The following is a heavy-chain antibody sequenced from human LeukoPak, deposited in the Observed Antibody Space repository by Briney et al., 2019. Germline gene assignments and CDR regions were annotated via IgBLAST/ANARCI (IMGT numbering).Heavy chain of an antibody. CDR2: IGTSSTTI. CDR3: ARFAAGGSYYYYMDV. CDR1: GFTFGSYT. D-gene: IGHD6-25*01. J-gene: IGHJ6*03. V-gene: IGHV3-48*01. Sequence: GGSLRLSCAASGFTFGSYTMNWVRQPPGKGLEWVSNIGTSSTTIYYADSVKGRFTISRDNAKNSLYLQMNSLRADDTAVYYCARFAAGGSYYYYMDVWGKGTTVTVSS.